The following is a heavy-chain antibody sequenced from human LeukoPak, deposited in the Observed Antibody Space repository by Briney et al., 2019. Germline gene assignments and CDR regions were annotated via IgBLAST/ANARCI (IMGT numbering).Heavy chain of an antibody. CDR3: AKYRGSDYHHYNMDV. D-gene: IGHD1-26*01. V-gene: IGHV3-23*01. Sequence: GGSLRLSCAASGFNFNNYGMSWVRQAPGKGLEWVSDITGSGGNTYYADSVKGRFTISRDNSQNTLYLQMNSLRAEDTAVYYCAKYRGSDYHHYNMDVWGKGTTVTVSS. J-gene: IGHJ6*03. CDR1: GFNFNNYG. CDR2: ITGSGGNT.